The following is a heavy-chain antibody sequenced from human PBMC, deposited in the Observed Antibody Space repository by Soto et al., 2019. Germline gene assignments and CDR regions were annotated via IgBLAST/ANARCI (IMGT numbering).Heavy chain of an antibody. J-gene: IGHJ4*02. CDR2: IYPGDSDT. V-gene: IGHV5-51*01. CDR3: ARRLDGYSYGGIVDY. CDR1: GYSFTSYW. Sequence: GESLKISCKGSGYSFTSYWIGWVRQMPGKGLEWMGIIYPGDSDTRYSPSFQGQVTISADKSISTAYLQWSSLKASDTAMYYCARRLDGYSYGGIVDYWGQGTLVTVSS. D-gene: IGHD5-18*01.